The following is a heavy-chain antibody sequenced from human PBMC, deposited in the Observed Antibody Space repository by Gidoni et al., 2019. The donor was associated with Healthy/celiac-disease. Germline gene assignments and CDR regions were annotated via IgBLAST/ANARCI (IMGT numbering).Heavy chain of an antibody. CDR3: ARQGSSSLTRDAFDI. V-gene: IGHV1-69*01. Sequence: QVQLVQSGAEVKKPGSSVKVSCKASGGTFSSYAISWVRQAPGQGLEWVGGIIPILGTANYAQKFQGRVTITADESTSTAYMELSSLRSEDTAVYYCARQGSSSLTRDAFDIWGQGTMVTVSS. D-gene: IGHD6-13*01. J-gene: IGHJ3*02. CDR2: IIPILGTA. CDR1: GGTFSSYA.